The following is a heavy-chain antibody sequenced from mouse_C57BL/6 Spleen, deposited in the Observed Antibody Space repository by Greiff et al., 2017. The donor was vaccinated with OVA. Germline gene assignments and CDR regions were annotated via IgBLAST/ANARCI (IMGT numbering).Heavy chain of an antibody. CDR3: ARYGYGSSYWYFDV. CDR1: GYSITSDY. D-gene: IGHD1-1*01. Sequence: EVQRVESGPGLAKPSQTLSLTCSVTGYSITSDYWNWIRTFPGNKLEYMGYISYSGSTYYNPSLKSRISITRDTSKNQYYLQLNSVTTEDTATYYCARYGYGSSYWYFDVWGTGTTVTVSS. J-gene: IGHJ1*03. CDR2: ISYSGST. V-gene: IGHV3-8*01.